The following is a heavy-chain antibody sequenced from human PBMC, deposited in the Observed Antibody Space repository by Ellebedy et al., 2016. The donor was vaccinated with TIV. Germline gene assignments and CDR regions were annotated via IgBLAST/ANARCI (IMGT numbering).Heavy chain of an antibody. Sequence: GSLRLSCTVSGGSISTYFWCWIRQPPGKGLEWIGCVDYSGSTNYSPSLKSRVNISVSTSNNQFSLRLTSVTAADTAVYFCAWSGSYFKTAFDTWGRGTTVTVSS. D-gene: IGHD1-26*01. CDR3: AWSGSYFKTAFDT. V-gene: IGHV4-59*08. J-gene: IGHJ3*02. CDR1: GGSISTYF. CDR2: VDYSGST.